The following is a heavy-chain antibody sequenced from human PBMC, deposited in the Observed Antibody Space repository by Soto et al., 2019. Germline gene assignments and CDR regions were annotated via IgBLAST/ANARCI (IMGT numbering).Heavy chain of an antibody. Sequence: PEVSLRLSCATSGFTFSDYAMHWVRQAPGQGLEWVAAISFDGSNTYYADSMTGRFTISRDPSKNTLYLDMNSLRPEDTAVYYCAKIRMVTAMFQMDVWGQGTTVTVSS. D-gene: IGHD2-21*02. J-gene: IGHJ6*02. CDR2: ISFDGSNT. V-gene: IGHV3-30*18. CDR1: GFTFSDYA. CDR3: AKIRMVTAMFQMDV.